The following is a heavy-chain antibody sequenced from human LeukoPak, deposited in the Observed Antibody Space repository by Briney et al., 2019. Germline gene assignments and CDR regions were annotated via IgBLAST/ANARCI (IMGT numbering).Heavy chain of an antibody. CDR1: GASITNDN. J-gene: IGHJ5*02. CDR2: ISGSGGST. CDR3: AKSLGHYYGSGSYYDGVPFDP. V-gene: IGHV3-23*01. D-gene: IGHD3-10*01. Sequence: ETLSLTCAVSGASITNDNWWSWVRQTPGKGLEWVSAISGSGGSTYYADSVKGRFTISRDNSKNTLYLQMNSLRAEDTAVYYCAKSLGHYYGSGSYYDGVPFDPWGQGTLVTVSS.